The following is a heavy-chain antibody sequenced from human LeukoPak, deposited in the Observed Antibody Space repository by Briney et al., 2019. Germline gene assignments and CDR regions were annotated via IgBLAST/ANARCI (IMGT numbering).Heavy chain of an antibody. CDR3: ARGGIAAAGTVDY. CDR1: GGSISSYY. CDR2: IYYSGST. Sequence: SSETLSLTCTVSGGSISSYYWSWIRQPPGKGLEWIGYIYYSGSTNYNPSLKSRVTISVDTSKNQFSLKLSSVTAADTAVYYCARGGIAAAGTVDYWGQGTLVTVSS. V-gene: IGHV4-59*01. J-gene: IGHJ4*02. D-gene: IGHD6-13*01.